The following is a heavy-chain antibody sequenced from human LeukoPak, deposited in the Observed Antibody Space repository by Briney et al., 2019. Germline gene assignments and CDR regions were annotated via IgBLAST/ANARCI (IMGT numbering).Heavy chain of an antibody. Sequence: GGSLRLSCAASGFTFSNYAIHWFRQAPGKGLEWVAVIQYDGSESWYADSVKGRFTISRDNSKNTLYLQMNSLRAEDTAVYYCAKRGKVVPAAPGAFDIWGQGTMVTVSS. V-gene: IGHV3-30*02. CDR2: IQYDGSES. CDR3: AKRGKVVPAAPGAFDI. CDR1: GFTFSNYA. J-gene: IGHJ3*02. D-gene: IGHD2-2*01.